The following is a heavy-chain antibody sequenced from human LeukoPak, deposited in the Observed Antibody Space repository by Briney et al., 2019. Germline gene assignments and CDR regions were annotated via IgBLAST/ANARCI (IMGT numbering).Heavy chain of an antibody. D-gene: IGHD6-19*01. Sequence: SETLSLTCSVSPYSISTGHYWGWIRQPPGKGLEWIGSIYHSGHTYYNPSLNSRVTISVDTSKNQFSLRLKSVSAADTAVYYCARGRYEAVAVNPLDFWGQGNLVTVSS. CDR2: IYHSGHT. CDR3: ARGRYEAVAVNPLDF. V-gene: IGHV4-38-2*02. J-gene: IGHJ4*02. CDR1: PYSISTGHY.